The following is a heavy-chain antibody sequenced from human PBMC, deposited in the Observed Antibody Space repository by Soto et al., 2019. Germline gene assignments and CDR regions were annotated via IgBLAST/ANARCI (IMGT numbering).Heavy chain of an antibody. D-gene: IGHD3-10*01. Sequence: EVQLVESGGGLVQPGGSLRLSCVGSGFRFNEYEINWVRQAPGKGLERISYINSGGSLIYYAASVKGRFTISRDNYKDSVYRQMNSLRAEDTALYYCARETSYGQSATIVGEFWGQGTLVTVSS. CDR1: GFRFNEYE. CDR3: ARETSYGQSATIVGEF. CDR2: INSGGSLI. V-gene: IGHV3-48*03. J-gene: IGHJ4*02.